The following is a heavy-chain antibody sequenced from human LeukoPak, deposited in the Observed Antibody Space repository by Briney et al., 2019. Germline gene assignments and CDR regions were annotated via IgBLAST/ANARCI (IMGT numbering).Heavy chain of an antibody. V-gene: IGHV3-23*01. Sequence: GGSLRLSCAASGFTFSAYGMSWVRQSPRKGLEWVSGVSGADGTTYYADSVKGRFTISRDNSKNTLYLQMNSLRAEDTAVYYCAKPRFISSSWYYFDYWGQGTLVTVSS. J-gene: IGHJ4*02. D-gene: IGHD6-13*01. CDR3: AKPRFISSSWYYFDY. CDR2: VSGADGTT. CDR1: GFTFSAYG.